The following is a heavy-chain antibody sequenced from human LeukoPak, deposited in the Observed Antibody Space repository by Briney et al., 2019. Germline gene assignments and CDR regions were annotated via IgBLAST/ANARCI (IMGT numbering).Heavy chain of an antibody. CDR1: GGTFSSYA. Sequence: ASVKVSCKASGGTFSSYAISWVRQAPGQGLEWMGGIIPIFGTANYAQKFQGRVTITADKSTSTAYMELSSLRSEDTAVYYCARDSALGGSGSYYSYAFDIWGQGTMVTVSP. V-gene: IGHV1-69*06. D-gene: IGHD1-26*01. CDR3: ARDSALGGSGSYYSYAFDI. J-gene: IGHJ3*02. CDR2: IIPIFGTA.